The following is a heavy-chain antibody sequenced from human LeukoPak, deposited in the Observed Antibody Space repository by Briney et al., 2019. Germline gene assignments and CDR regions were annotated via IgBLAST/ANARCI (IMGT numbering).Heavy chain of an antibody. D-gene: IGHD3-16*01. CDR1: GFTFSSSG. Sequence: GASVKVSCKASGFTFSSSGMQWVRQARGQRLEWIGWLVVGSGNTNYAQKFQGRVTITADKSTSTAYMELSSLRSEDTAVYYGANLRELDVWGKGTTVTVSS. CDR3: ANLRELDV. CDR2: LVVGSGNT. V-gene: IGHV1-58*02. J-gene: IGHJ6*04.